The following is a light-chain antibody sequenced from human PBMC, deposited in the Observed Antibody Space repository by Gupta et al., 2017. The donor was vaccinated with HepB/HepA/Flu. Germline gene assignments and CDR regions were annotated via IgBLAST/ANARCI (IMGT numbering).Light chain of an antibody. CDR3: NSYTSRTTVV. CDR2: DDT. V-gene: IGLV2-14*03. J-gene: IGLJ2*01. CDR1: STDVGGYNS. Sequence: QSALTQPASVSGSPGQSITISCTGTSTDVGGYNSVSWYQQYPGKAPKLMSYDDTNRPSGVSNRFSGSKSGNTASLNISGLQAEDEADYYCNSYTSRTTVVFGGGTQLTVL.